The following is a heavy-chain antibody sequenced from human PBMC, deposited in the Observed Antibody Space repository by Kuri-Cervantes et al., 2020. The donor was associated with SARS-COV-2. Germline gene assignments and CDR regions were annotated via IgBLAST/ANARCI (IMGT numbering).Heavy chain of an antibody. J-gene: IGHJ4*02. CDR3: ARDRRSDWVTVFEY. D-gene: IGHD6-19*01. V-gene: IGHV3-21*01. CDR1: GFTFSSYS. CDR2: ISSSSSYI. Sequence: GGSLRLSCAASGFTFSSYSMNWVRQAPGKGLEWVSSISSSSSYIYYADSVKGRFTISRDNAKNSLYPQMNSLRAEDTAVYYCARDRRSDWVTVFEYWGQGTLVTVSS.